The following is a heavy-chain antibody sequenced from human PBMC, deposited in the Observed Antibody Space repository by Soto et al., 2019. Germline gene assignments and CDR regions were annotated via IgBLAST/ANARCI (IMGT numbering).Heavy chain of an antibody. Sequence: EVQLVESGGGLVQPGGSLRLSCAASGFTFSSYAMHWVRQAPGKGLEYVSAISSNGGSTYHANSVKGRFTISRDNSKNTLYLQMGSLRAEDMAVYYCARSCSSTSCYSAFDIWGQGTMVTVSS. D-gene: IGHD2-2*02. CDR3: ARSCSSTSCYSAFDI. V-gene: IGHV3-64*01. CDR2: ISSNGGST. J-gene: IGHJ3*02. CDR1: GFTFSSYA.